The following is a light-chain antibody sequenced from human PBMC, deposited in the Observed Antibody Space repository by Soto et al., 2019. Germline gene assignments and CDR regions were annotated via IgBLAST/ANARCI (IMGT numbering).Light chain of an antibody. CDR2: AAS. J-gene: IGKJ2*01. CDR3: QQRFTPPHT. V-gene: IGKV1-39*01. Sequence: DIQMTQSPSSLSASVGDRVTITCRASQSISDYLSWYQQKPGKAPNLLIYAASNLQGGVPSRFRGRRTWTDFPPTLSSPQPEDSSTYLRQQRFTPPHTFGQGTKLEIK. CDR1: QSISDY.